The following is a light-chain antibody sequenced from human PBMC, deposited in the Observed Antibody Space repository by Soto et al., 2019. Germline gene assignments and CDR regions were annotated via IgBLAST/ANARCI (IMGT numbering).Light chain of an antibody. CDR2: EAS. CDR1: QSVSSY. CDR3: QQRSNWPPYT. V-gene: IGKV3-11*01. J-gene: IGKJ2*01. Sequence: EIVLTQSPATLSLSPGERATLSCRASQSVSSYLAWYQQKPGQPPRLLIFEASHRATGIPARFSGSGSGTDFTLTISSLEPEDFAIYYCQQRSNWPPYTFGQGTKLEIK.